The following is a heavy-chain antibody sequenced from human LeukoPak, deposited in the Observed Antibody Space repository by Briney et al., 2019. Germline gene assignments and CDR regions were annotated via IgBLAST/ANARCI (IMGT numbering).Heavy chain of an antibody. CDR3: TIRGSAMPPHY. J-gene: IGHJ4*02. CDR2: TGGAGT. CDR1: GFTYTSYG. Sequence: GGSLRLSCAASGFTYTSYGISWVRQAPGKGLEWVSDTGGAGTYYADSVKGRFTISRDNSKNTLYLQMNSLRADDTAVYYCTIRGSAMPPHYWGKGTLVTVSS. V-gene: IGHV3-23*01. D-gene: IGHD2-2*01.